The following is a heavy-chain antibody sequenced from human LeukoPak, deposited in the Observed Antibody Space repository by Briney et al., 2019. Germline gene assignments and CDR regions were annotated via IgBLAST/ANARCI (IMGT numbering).Heavy chain of an antibody. D-gene: IGHD1-26*01. CDR2: ITSGSSYI. Sequence: PGGSLRLSCAASGFTFSSYTMNWVRQAPGKGLEWVSFITSGSSYIYYADSVKGRFTISRDNAKSSLYLQMNSLRAEDTAVYYCARGTGSGTYYFNYWGQGTLVTVSS. CDR3: ARGTGSGTYYFNY. CDR1: GFTFSSYT. J-gene: IGHJ4*02. V-gene: IGHV3-21*01.